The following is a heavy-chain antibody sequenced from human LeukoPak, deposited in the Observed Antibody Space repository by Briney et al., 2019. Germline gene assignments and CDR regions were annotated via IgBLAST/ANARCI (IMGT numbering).Heavy chain of an antibody. V-gene: IGHV5-51*01. CDR2: IYPGVSDT. D-gene: IGHD1-26*01. Sequence: GESLKISCKGFGYRFTSYWIGWVRQMPGKGLEWMGIIYPGVSDTRYSPSFQGQVTISADKSISTAYLQWSSLKASDTAMYYCARRGGSYLNWFDPWGQGTLVTVSS. CDR1: GYRFTSYW. CDR3: ARRGGSYLNWFDP. J-gene: IGHJ5*02.